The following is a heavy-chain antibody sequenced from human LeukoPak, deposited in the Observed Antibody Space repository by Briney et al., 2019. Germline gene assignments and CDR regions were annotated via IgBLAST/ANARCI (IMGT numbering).Heavy chain of an antibody. J-gene: IGHJ4*02. CDR3: AGGLYGDYDLDY. CDR1: GGTFSSYA. Sequence: ASVKVSCKASGGTFSSYAISWVRQAPGQGLKWMGGIIPIFGTANYAQKFQGRVTITADESTSTAYMELSSLRSEDTAVYYCAGGLYGDYDLDYWGQGTLVTVSS. D-gene: IGHD4-17*01. V-gene: IGHV1-69*13. CDR2: IIPIFGTA.